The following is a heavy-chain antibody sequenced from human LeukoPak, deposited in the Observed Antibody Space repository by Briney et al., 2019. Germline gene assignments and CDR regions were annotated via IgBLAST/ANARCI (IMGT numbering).Heavy chain of an antibody. CDR1: SGYITNYY. J-gene: IGHJ6*02. V-gene: IGHV4-59*01. Sequence: SETLSLTCTVSSGYITNYYWSWIRQPPGQGLEFIGYIYYSGDTTYNPSLKSRVTISVDTSKDQVSLRVRSVTAADTAVYYCAKVVRPPYYYFFSMDVWGQGTAVTVSS. CDR2: IYYSGDT. CDR3: AKVVRPPYYYFFSMDV.